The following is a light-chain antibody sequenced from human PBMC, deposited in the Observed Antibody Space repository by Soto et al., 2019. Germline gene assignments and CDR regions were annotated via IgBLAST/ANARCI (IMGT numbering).Light chain of an antibody. CDR1: PSLVHSDGNTY. J-gene: IGKJ2*03. CDR2: KVS. CDR3: MQGTHWPYS. V-gene: IGKV2-30*02. Sequence: DVVMTQSPRSLPVTLGQPASISCRSDPSLVHSDGNTYLHWFQQRPGQSPRRLIYKVSNRDSGVPDRFSGSGSGTDFTLMISRVEAQDVGVYYCMQGTHWPYSFGQGTKLEIK.